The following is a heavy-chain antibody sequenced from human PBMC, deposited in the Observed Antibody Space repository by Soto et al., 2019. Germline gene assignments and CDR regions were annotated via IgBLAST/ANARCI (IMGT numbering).Heavy chain of an antibody. CDR2: IIPIFGTA. CDR1: GGTFSSYA. J-gene: IGHJ5*02. Sequence: SVKVSCKASGGTFSSYAISWVRQAPGQGLEWMGGIIPIFGTANYAQKFQGRVTITADESTSTAYMELSSLRSEDTAVYYCARARVPSGYSTSYNWFDPWGQVTLVTVSS. V-gene: IGHV1-69*13. CDR3: ARARVPSGYSTSYNWFDP. D-gene: IGHD6-13*01.